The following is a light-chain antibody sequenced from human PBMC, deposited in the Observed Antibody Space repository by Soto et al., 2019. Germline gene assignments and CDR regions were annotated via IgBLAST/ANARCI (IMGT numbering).Light chain of an antibody. CDR2: SNN. CDR3: AAWDDSLLDVV. J-gene: IGLJ2*01. V-gene: IGLV1-44*01. Sequence: QSVLTQPPSASGTPGQRVTISCSGSSSNIGSNTVNWYQQLPGTAPKLLIYSNNQRPSGVPDRFSGSKSGTSASLAISGLQSEDEADYSCAAWDDSLLDVVFGGGTKLTVL. CDR1: SSNIGSNT.